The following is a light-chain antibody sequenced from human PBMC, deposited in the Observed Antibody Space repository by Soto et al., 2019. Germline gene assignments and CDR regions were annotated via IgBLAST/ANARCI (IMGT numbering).Light chain of an antibody. CDR3: QQYNNWPPIT. J-gene: IGKJ5*01. CDR2: GAS. CDR1: RSVRSGH. Sequence: EIVLTQSPDTLSLSPGERATLSCRASRSVRSGHLAWYQQKPGQAPRLLIYGASTRATGIPARFSGSGSGTEFALTISSLQSEDFAVYYCQQYNNWPPITFGQGTRLEIK. V-gene: IGKV3-15*01.